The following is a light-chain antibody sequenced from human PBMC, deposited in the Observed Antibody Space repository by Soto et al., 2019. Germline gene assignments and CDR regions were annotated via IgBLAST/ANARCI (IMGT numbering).Light chain of an antibody. J-gene: IGKJ1*01. V-gene: IGKV2-28*01. CDR1: QSLLHSNGYNY. CDR3: MQPLQSWT. Sequence: DIVMTQSPLSLPVTPGEPASISCRSSQSLLHSNGYNYLDWYLQKPGQSPQLLNYLGYNRASVVPDRFSGSGSGTDFTLKISRVEAEDVGVYYCMQPLQSWTFGQGTKVEIK. CDR2: LGY.